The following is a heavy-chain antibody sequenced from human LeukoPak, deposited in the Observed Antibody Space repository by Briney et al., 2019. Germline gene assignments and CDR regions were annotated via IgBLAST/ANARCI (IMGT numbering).Heavy chain of an antibody. V-gene: IGHV3-15*01. Sequence: GGSLRLSCAASGFTFSNAWMSWVRQAPGKGLEWVGRIKRKTDGGTTDYAAPVKGRFTISRDDSKNTLYLQMNSLKTEDTAMYYCTTGPLNLGYCIGGSCVRDWFDPWGQGTLVTVSS. CDR3: TTGPLNLGYCIGGSCVRDWFDP. CDR1: GFTFSNAW. D-gene: IGHD2-15*01. J-gene: IGHJ5*02. CDR2: IKRKTDGGTT.